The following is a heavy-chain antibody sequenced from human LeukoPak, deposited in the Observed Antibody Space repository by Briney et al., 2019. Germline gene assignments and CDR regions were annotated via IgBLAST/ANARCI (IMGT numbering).Heavy chain of an antibody. CDR3: ARDIPHNGDSSGYPPPTVGMDV. Sequence: GGSLSLPRAASGCTVNSNYMSWLRQAPGKALVRVSSIYSGGSTYYGDSLKGRFPLSRDNSKNTLYIQMNSLRAEDTAVYYWARDIPHNGDSSGYPPPTVGMDVWGQGTTVTVSS. V-gene: IGHV3-53*01. J-gene: IGHJ6*02. CDR1: GCTVNSNY. CDR2: IYSGGST. D-gene: IGHD3-22*01.